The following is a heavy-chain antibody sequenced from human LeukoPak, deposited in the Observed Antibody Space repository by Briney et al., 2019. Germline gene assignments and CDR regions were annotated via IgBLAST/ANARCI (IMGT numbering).Heavy chain of an antibody. CDR2: IWYDGSNK. Sequence: GGSLRLSCAASGFTFSSYGMHWVRQAPGKGLEWVAVIWYDGSNKYYADSVKGRFTISRDNSKNTLYLQMNSLRAEDTAVYYCARADSVSNWFDPWGQGTLVTVSS. CDR1: GFTFSSYG. D-gene: IGHD2-21*01. CDR3: ARADSVSNWFDP. J-gene: IGHJ5*02. V-gene: IGHV3-33*01.